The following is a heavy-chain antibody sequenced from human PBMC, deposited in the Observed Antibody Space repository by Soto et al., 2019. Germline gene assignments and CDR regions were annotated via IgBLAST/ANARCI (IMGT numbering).Heavy chain of an antibody. CDR3: ARLPGVRGVFDGFNV. J-gene: IGHJ3*01. CDR2: IYPGDSDT. D-gene: IGHD3-10*01. CDR1: GYSFAGYW. V-gene: IGHV5-51*01. Sequence: GESLKISCKSSGYSFAGYWNSWVRQMPGKGLDWMGVIYPGDSDTRYSPSFHGQVTISADKSISTAYLQWSSLKASDTAMYFCARLPGVRGVFDGFNVWGQGTMVTVSS.